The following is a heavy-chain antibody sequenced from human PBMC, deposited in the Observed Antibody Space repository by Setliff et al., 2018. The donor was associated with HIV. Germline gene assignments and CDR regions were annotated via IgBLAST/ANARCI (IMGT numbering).Heavy chain of an antibody. D-gene: IGHD6-6*01. Sequence: ASVKVSCKTSGYIFIRYYIFWVRQAPGQGLEWMGNINPHTGVTKYAEKFRGRVTMTRDTSTNTVYMDLRNLRSEDTAVYYCARDPAPSSSASYFQHWGQGTPVTVSS. CDR2: INPHTGVT. V-gene: IGHV1-46*01. CDR3: ARDPAPSSSASYFQH. J-gene: IGHJ1*01. CDR1: GYIFIRYY.